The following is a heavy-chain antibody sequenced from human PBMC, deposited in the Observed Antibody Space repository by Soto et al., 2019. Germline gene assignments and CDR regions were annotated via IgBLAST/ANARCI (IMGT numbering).Heavy chain of an antibody. CDR3: AKSGYSRQPYRYSDY. Sequence: LYCGASEFTFSSNAMNLVRQAPGKGLEWVSAISGSGGSTYYADSVKGRFTFSRDNSKNTLYLQMNSLRAEDTAVYYCAKSGYSRQPYRYSDYPGQAILVTGSS. D-gene: IGHD6-25*01. V-gene: IGHV3-23*01. CDR2: ISGSGGST. CDR1: EFTFSSNA. J-gene: IGHJ4*02.